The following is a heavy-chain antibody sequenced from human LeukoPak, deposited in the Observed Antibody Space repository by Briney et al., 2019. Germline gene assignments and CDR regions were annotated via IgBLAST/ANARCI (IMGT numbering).Heavy chain of an antibody. D-gene: IGHD6-13*01. CDR3: AGVWGPSSAWPWAFEY. CDR2: ISGSSGAT. Sequence: GGSLRLSCAASGLTFSNYAMSWVRQTPGKGPEWVSAISGSSGATYYAGSVKGRFTISRDNSKNTLYLQMSGLRPEDTALYYCAGVWGPSSAWPWAFEYWGQGTLVTVSS. CDR1: GLTFSNYA. V-gene: IGHV3-23*01. J-gene: IGHJ4*02.